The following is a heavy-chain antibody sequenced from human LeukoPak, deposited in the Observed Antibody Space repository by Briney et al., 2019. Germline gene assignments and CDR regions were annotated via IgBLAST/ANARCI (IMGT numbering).Heavy chain of an antibody. CDR1: GFTFSSYG. V-gene: IGHV3-66*01. CDR3: ARCHNWNECYFDY. Sequence: GGSLRLSCAASGFTFSSYGMHWVRQAPGKGLEWVSVIYSGGGKYYADSVKGRFTISRDNSKNTLYLQMNSLRAEDTAVYYCARCHNWNECYFDYWGQGTLVTVSS. D-gene: IGHD1-1*01. J-gene: IGHJ4*02. CDR2: IYSGGGK.